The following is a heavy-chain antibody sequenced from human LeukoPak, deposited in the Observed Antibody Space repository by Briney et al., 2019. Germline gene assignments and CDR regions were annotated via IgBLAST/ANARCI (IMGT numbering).Heavy chain of an antibody. V-gene: IGHV3-23*01. CDR1: GFTFSTYA. Sequence: GGSLRLSCAASGFTFSTYAMSWVRQAPGKGLEWVSSIGGGGATIYYADTVKGRFTVSRDNSKNTLYLQMHSLSADDTAVYYCTKDQVTAWGQGTLVTVSS. CDR3: TKDQVTA. D-gene: IGHD2-21*02. CDR2: IGGGGATI. J-gene: IGHJ5*02.